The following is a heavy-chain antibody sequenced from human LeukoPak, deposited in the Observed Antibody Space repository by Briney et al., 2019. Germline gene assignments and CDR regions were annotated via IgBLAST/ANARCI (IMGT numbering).Heavy chain of an antibody. J-gene: IGHJ5*02. CDR2: ISGSGGST. Sequence: GGTLRLSCAASGFTFSSYGMSWVRQPPGKGLEWVSAISGSGGSTYYADSGKGRFTISRDNSKNALYLKMNSLRAEDTAVYYCAKGPRSSWSLNWFDPWGQGTLVTVSS. CDR3: AKGPRSSWSLNWFDP. CDR1: GFTFSSYG. D-gene: IGHD6-13*01. V-gene: IGHV3-23*01.